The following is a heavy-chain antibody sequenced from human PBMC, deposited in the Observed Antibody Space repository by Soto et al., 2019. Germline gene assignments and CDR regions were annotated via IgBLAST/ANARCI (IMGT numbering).Heavy chain of an antibody. V-gene: IGHV4-59*08. CDR3: ARKWGWYFDF. CDR2: IYYSGST. D-gene: IGHD1-26*01. J-gene: IGHJ2*01. Sequence: QVQLQESGPGLVKPSETLSLTCTVSGGSISSYYWSWIRQPPGKGLEWIGYIYYSGSTNYNPSLKSRVTTSGDTSKNQFSLKLSSVTAADTAVYYCARKWGWYFDFWGRGTLVTVSS. CDR1: GGSISSYY.